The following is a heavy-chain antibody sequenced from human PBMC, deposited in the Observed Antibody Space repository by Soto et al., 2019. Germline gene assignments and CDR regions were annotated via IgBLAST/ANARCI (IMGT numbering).Heavy chain of an antibody. V-gene: IGHV3-11*01. Sequence: GGSLRLSCAASGFTFSDYYMSWIRQAPGKGLEWVSYISSSGSTIYYADSVKGRFTIARDNAKNSLYLQMNSLRAEDTAVYYCARGPYSSSWDFAYWGQGTLVTVSS. CDR3: ARGPYSSSWDFAY. J-gene: IGHJ4*02. CDR2: ISSSGSTI. CDR1: GFTFSDYY. D-gene: IGHD6-13*01.